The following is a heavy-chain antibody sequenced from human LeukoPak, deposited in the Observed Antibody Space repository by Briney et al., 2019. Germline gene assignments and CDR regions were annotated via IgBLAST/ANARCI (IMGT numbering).Heavy chain of an antibody. J-gene: IGHJ4*02. CDR1: GFNFRNYD. CDR2: ISAGGGTI. D-gene: IGHD2-2*01. V-gene: IGHV3-23*01. Sequence: GGSLRLSCAASGFNFRNYDMSWVRQAPGKGLEWVSSISAGGGTIYYADSVKGRFPISRDNSKNTLFLQMNSLRAEDTALYYCAKVGTYCSGTTCFYYFDYWGQGTLVTVS. CDR3: AKVGTYCSGTTCFYYFDY.